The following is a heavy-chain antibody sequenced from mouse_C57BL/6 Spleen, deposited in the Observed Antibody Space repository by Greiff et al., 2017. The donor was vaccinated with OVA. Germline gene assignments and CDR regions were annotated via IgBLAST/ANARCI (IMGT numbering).Heavy chain of an antibody. D-gene: IGHD1-1*01. J-gene: IGHJ2*01. CDR1: GFTFSDYG. CDR3: ARDTITTVVAPLDY. V-gene: IGHV5-17*01. Sequence: VQLKESGGGLVKPGGSLKLSCAASGFTFSDYGMHWVRQAPEKGLEWVAYISSGSSTIYYADTVKGRFTISRDNAKNTLFLQMTSLRSEDTAMYYCARDTITTVVAPLDYWGQGTTLTVSS. CDR2: ISSGSSTI.